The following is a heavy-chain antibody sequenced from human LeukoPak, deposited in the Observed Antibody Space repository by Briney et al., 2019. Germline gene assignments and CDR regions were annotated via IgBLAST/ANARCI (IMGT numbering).Heavy chain of an antibody. CDR1: GYTFTSYG. J-gene: IGHJ3*02. V-gene: IGHV1-8*01. CDR3: ARRSSWFGESAFDI. Sequence: VKVSCKASGYTFTSYGINWVRQATGQGLEWMGWMNPNSGNTGYAQKFQGRVTITRNTSISTAYMELSSLRSEDTAVYYCARRSSWFGESAFDIWGQGTMVTVSS. CDR2: MNPNSGNT. D-gene: IGHD3-10*01.